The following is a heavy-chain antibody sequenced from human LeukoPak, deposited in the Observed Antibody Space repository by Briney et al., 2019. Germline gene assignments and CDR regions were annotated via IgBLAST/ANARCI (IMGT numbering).Heavy chain of an antibody. V-gene: IGHV4-59*01. CDR1: GGSISSYY. CDR2: IYYSGST. CDR3: ARGSRDYYDSSGPYFDY. Sequence: SETLSLTCTVSGGSISSYYWSWIRQPPGKELEWIGYIYYSGSTNYNPSLKSRVTISVDTSKNQFSLKLSSVTAADTAVYYCARGSRDYYDSSGPYFDYWGQGTLVTVSS. J-gene: IGHJ4*02. D-gene: IGHD3-22*01.